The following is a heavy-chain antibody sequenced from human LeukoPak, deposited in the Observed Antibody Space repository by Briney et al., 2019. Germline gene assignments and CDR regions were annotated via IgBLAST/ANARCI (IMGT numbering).Heavy chain of an antibody. Sequence: GASVKVSCKASGYTFTSYGISWVRQAPGQGLEWMGWISAYNGNTNYAQKLQGRVTMTTDTSTSTAYMELRSLRSDDTAVYYCARDESTVVTPWAFDIWGQGTMVTVSS. CDR1: GYTFTSYG. CDR2: ISAYNGNT. D-gene: IGHD4-23*01. CDR3: ARDESTVVTPWAFDI. V-gene: IGHV1-18*01. J-gene: IGHJ3*02.